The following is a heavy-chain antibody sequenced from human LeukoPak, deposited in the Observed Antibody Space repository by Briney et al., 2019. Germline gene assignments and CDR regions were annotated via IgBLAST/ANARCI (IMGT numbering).Heavy chain of an antibody. CDR3: AMVYSSSWYYFDY. CDR2: IYYSGST. CDR1: GGSIRGYF. D-gene: IGHD6-13*01. V-gene: IGHV4-59*01. J-gene: IGHJ4*02. Sequence: SETLSLTCTVSGGSIRGYFWTWIRQPPGKGLEWIGYIYYSGSTNYNPSLKSRVTIAVDTSKNQFSLRLSSVTAADTAVYYCAMVYSSSWYYFDYWGQGTLVTVSS.